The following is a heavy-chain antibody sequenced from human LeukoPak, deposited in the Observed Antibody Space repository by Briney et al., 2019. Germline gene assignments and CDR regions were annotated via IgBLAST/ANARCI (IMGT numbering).Heavy chain of an antibody. J-gene: IGHJ4*02. D-gene: IGHD3-10*01. Sequence: PGGSLRLSCAASGFTFSSYGMHWVRQAPGKGLEWVAVTWYDGSNKNYADSVKGRFTISRDNSKNTLYLQMNSLRAEDTAVYYCARDQTYSGSGIYTYFDYWGQGILVTVSS. V-gene: IGHV3-33*01. CDR3: ARDQTYSGSGIYTYFDY. CDR1: GFTFSSYG. CDR2: TWYDGSNK.